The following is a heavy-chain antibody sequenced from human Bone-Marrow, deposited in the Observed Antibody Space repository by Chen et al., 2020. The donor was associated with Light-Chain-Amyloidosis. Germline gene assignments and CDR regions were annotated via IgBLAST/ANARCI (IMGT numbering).Heavy chain of an antibody. CDR1: GFTFDDYA. J-gene: IGHJ4*02. CDR2: SSWNSGSI. D-gene: IGHD3-22*01. V-gene: IGHV3-9*01. CDR3: AKGAYYDSSGYMGPGFDY. Sequence: EVQLVESGGGLVQPGRSLRLSCAASGFTFDDYAMHWVRQAPGKGLEWVSGSSWNSGSIGYADSVKGRFTIARDNAKNSLYLQMNSLRAEDTALYYCAKGAYYDSSGYMGPGFDYWGQGTLVTVSS.